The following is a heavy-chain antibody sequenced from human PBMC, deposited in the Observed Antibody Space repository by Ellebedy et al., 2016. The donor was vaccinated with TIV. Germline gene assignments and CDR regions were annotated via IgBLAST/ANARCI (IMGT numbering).Heavy chain of an antibody. Sequence: AASVKVSCKASGFTFTSSTMQWVRQARGQRLEWIGWIVVGSGNTNDAQKFQERVTITRDMSTSTAFMELSSLRSDDTAVYYCAATSGSYRSMLLAGPLDDAFDIWGQGTMVAVSS. D-gene: IGHD1-26*01. J-gene: IGHJ3*02. CDR1: GFTFTSST. V-gene: IGHV1-58*02. CDR2: IVVGSGNT. CDR3: AATSGSYRSMLLAGPLDDAFDI.